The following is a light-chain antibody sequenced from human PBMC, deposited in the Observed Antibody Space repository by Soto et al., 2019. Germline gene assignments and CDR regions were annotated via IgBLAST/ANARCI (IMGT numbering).Light chain of an antibody. CDR2: EGT. J-gene: IGLJ1*01. V-gene: IGLV2-23*03. CDR1: SSDVVTYNL. Sequence: QSALTQPASVSGSPGQLINISCTGTSSDVVTYNLVSWYQQHPGKAPTVLIYEGTKRPSGVSNRFSGSKSGNTASLTISGLQTEDEADYYCYSFAGSTTFSYVFGPGTKLTVL. CDR3: YSFAGSTTFSYV.